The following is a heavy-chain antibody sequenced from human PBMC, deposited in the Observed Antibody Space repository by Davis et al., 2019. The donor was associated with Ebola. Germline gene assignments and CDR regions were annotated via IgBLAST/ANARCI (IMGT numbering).Heavy chain of an antibody. CDR1: GYTFTDYY. CDR2: ISAYLGNT. Sequence: ASVKVSCKASGYTFTDYYMHWVRQAPGQGLEWMGWISAYLGNTNYAQKLQGRVTMTTDTSTSTAYMELRSLRSEETAVYYCAKDETGWTRFDFWGQGTLVTVSS. J-gene: IGHJ4*02. CDR3: AKDETGWTRFDF. D-gene: IGHD1-1*01. V-gene: IGHV1-18*04.